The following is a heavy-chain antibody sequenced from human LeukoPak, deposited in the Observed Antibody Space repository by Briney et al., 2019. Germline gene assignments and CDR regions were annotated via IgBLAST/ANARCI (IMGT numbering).Heavy chain of an antibody. CDR1: GFTFSSYW. J-gene: IGHJ4*02. V-gene: IGHV3-15*01. Sequence: GGSLSLSCAASGFTFSSYWMSWVRQAPGKGLEWVGRIKPKADGGTAEYAAHVKGRFTISRDDSKNALSLLLTSLRTEDTAVYYCTTDRGPRWLQLRDFDYWGQGTLVTVSS. CDR3: TTDRGPRWLQLRDFDY. CDR2: IKPKADGGTA. D-gene: IGHD5-24*01.